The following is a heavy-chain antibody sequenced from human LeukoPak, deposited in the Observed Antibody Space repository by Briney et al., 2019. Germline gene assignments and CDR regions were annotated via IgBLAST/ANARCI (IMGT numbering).Heavy chain of an antibody. CDR3: ARDPQNVLEFDY. Sequence: GESLKISCKGSGYTFTSYGISWVRQAPGQGLEWMGWISAYNGNTNYAQKLQGRVTMTTDTSTSTAYMELRSLRSDDTAVYYCARDPQNVLEFDYWGQGTLVTVSS. J-gene: IGHJ4*02. CDR1: GYTFTSYG. V-gene: IGHV1-18*01. CDR2: ISAYNGNT. D-gene: IGHD4/OR15-4a*01.